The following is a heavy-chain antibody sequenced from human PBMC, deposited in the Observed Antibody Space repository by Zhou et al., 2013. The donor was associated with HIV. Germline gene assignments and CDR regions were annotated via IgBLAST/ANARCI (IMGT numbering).Heavy chain of an antibody. J-gene: IGHJ6*02. V-gene: IGHV1-69*11. CDR3: ARNWSFRGGSHYYGMDV. CDR1: GGTLSSYA. Sequence: QVQLVQSGAEVKKPGSSVKVSCKASGGTLSSYAISWVRQAPGQGLEWMGGIIPILGTAKYAQKLQGRVTITADESTNTAYMELSSLRSEDTAVYYCARNWSFRGGSHYYGMDVWGQGP. D-gene: IGHD1-26*01. CDR2: IIPILGTA.